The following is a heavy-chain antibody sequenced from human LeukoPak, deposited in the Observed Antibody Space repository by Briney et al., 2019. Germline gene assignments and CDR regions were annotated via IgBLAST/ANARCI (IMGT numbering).Heavy chain of an antibody. D-gene: IGHD3-9*01. V-gene: IGHV1-18*01. CDR2: VTSYNGDT. CDR1: GYTFNNYG. CDR3: AKDWHILTGRNCFDP. Sequence: ASVKVSCEASGYTFNNYGISWARQAPGQGLEWMGWVTSYNGDTNYAQKFQGRVTMSTDTSTSTAYMELRSLRFDDTAIYYCAKDWHILTGRNCFDPWGQGTLVTVSS. J-gene: IGHJ5*02.